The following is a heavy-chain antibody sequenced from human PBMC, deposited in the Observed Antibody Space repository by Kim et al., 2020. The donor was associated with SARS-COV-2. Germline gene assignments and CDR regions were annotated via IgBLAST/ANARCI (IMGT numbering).Heavy chain of an antibody. J-gene: IGHJ6*02. CDR3: ARASYGWFGESLSYYYYGMDV. V-gene: IGHV1-69*13. CDR1: GGTFSSYA. Sequence: SVKVSCKASGGTFSSYAISWVRQAPGQGLEWMGGIIPIFGTANYAQKFQGRVTITADESTSTGYMELSSLRSEDTAVYYCARASYGWFGESLSYYYYGMDVWGQGTTVTVSS. D-gene: IGHD3-10*01. CDR2: IIPIFGTA.